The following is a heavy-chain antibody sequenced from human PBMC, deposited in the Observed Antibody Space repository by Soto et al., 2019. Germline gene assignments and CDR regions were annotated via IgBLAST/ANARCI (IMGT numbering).Heavy chain of an antibody. CDR3: ARSHVGVVIPLSYNGFDP. CDR2: INPNSGGT. Sequence: ASVKVSCKASGYTFTGYYIHWVRQAPGQGLEWMGWINPNSGGTNYAQKFKGRVTMTRDTSISTAHMELSRLRSDDTAVYYCARSHVGVVIPLSYNGFDPWGQGTLVTVSS. D-gene: IGHD3-3*01. CDR1: GYTFTGYY. V-gene: IGHV1-2*02. J-gene: IGHJ5*02.